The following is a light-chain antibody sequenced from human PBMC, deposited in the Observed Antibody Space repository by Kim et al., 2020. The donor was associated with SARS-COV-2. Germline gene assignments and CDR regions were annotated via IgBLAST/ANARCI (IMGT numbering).Light chain of an antibody. J-gene: IGLJ2*01. CDR3: QSYDSSNHRV. CDR2: ADN. CDR1: SGSIASNY. V-gene: IGLV6-57*03. Sequence: TVTISCTRSSGSIASNYVQWYQQRPGSAPTTVIYADNQRPSGVPDRFSGSIDSSSNSASLTISGLKTEDEADYYCQSYDSSNHRVFGGGTQLTVL.